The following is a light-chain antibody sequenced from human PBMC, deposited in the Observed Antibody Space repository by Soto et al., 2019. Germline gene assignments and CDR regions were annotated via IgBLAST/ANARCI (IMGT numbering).Light chain of an antibody. CDR1: SSDVGGYNF. V-gene: IGLV2-8*01. CDR3: SSYAGGNEVV. Sequence: QSVLTQPPSASGSPGQSVTISCTGTSSDVGGYNFVSWYQQHPGKAPKLMIYEVTKRPSWVPDRFSGSKSGNTASLTVSGLQAEDEADYYCSSYAGGNEVVFGGGTQLTVL. J-gene: IGLJ2*01. CDR2: EVT.